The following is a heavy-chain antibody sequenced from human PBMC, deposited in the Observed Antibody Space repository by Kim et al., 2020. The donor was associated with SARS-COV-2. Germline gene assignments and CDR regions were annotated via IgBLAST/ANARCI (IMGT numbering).Heavy chain of an antibody. CDR3: ARDRITIFGVVTWPAFPSV. Sequence: ASVKVSCKASGYTFTSYYMHWVRQAPGQGLEWMGIINPSGGSTSYAQKFQGRVTMTRDTSTSTVYMELSSLRSEDTAVYYCARDRITIFGVVTWPAFPSVGGQGTTVTVSS. J-gene: IGHJ6*02. CDR2: INPSGGST. V-gene: IGHV1-46*01. D-gene: IGHD3-3*01. CDR1: GYTFTSYY.